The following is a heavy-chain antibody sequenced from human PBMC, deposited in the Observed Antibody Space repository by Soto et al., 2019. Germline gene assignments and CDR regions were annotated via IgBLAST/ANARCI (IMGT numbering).Heavy chain of an antibody. CDR2: INHSGST. CDR3: AVGRNFWSGIYYYYGMDV. J-gene: IGHJ6*02. D-gene: IGHD3-3*01. Sequence: PSETLSLTCAVYGGSFSGYYWSWIRQPPGKGLEWIGEINHSGSTNYNPSPKSRVTISVDTSKNQFSLKLSSVTAADTAVYYCAVGRNFWSGIYYYYGMDVWGQGTTVTVSS. V-gene: IGHV4-34*01. CDR1: GGSFSGYY.